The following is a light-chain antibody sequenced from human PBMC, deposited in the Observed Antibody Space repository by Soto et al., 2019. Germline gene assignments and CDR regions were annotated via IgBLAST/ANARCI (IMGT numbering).Light chain of an antibody. CDR2: SSN. V-gene: IGLV1-44*01. J-gene: IGLJ1*01. CDR3: ATWDDSLNTYV. CDR1: SSNIGTNT. Sequence: QSVLTQPPSASGTPGQGVTISCSGSSSNIGTNTVNWYQHLPGTAPKLLIYSSNQRPSGVPARFSGSKSGTSASLAISGLQSEDEADYYCATWDDSLNTYVFGTGTKVTVL.